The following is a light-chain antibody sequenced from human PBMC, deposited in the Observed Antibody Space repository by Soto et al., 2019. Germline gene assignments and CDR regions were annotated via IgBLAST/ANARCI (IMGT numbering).Light chain of an antibody. Sequence: QAVLTQPPSASGSPGQSVTISCTGTKSDIVVYDFVSWYQHHPGKAPRLITYEVVQRPSGVPDRFSGSKSGNTASLTVSGRQAADEADYFCKPYAGSNTYGFGSGTKVT. CDR2: EVV. J-gene: IGLJ1*01. CDR3: KPYAGSNTYG. CDR1: KSDIVVYDF. V-gene: IGLV2-8*01.